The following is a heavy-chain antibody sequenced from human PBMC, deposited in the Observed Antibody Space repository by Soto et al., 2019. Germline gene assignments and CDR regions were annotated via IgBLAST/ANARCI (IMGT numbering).Heavy chain of an antibody. D-gene: IGHD2-8*02. CDR3: ARDYARGWCQF. J-gene: IGHJ4*02. CDR1: GFSFSNSG. V-gene: IGHV3-30*03. Sequence: QVKLVESGGGVVQPGTSLRLSCTASGFSFSNSGIQWVRQTPGKGLEWVALISFDGDKYYVDSVKGRFTIPRDNPTNTVYLQMNRLRPEDTGVYYCARDYARGWCQFWGQGTLVTVSS. CDR2: ISFDGDK.